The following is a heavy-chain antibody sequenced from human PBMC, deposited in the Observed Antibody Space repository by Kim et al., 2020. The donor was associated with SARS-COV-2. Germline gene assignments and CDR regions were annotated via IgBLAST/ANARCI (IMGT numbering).Heavy chain of an antibody. V-gene: IGHV3-33*05. CDR1: GFIFSTYD. CDR2: ISYDGSNK. D-gene: IGHD3-9*01. J-gene: IGHJ3*02. CDR3: ARPPVILTDDLDAFDI. Sequence: GGSLRLSCAASGFIFSTYDMHWVRQAPGKGLEWIAGISYDGSNKYYADSVQGRFTISRDNSKSTLYLQMNSLRAEDTAVYYCARPPVILTDDLDAFDIWG.